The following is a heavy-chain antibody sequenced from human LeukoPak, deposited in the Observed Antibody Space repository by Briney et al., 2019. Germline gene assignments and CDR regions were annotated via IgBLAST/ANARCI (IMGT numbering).Heavy chain of an antibody. CDR3: ARLGYSSSGAVAGLFDY. CDR1: GFTFSSYA. Sequence: PGGSLRLSCAASGFTFSSYAMHWVRQAPSKGLEWVAVISYDGSNKYYADSVKGRFTISRDNSKNTLYLQMNSLRAEDTAVYYCARLGYSSSGAVAGLFDYWGQGTLVTVSS. D-gene: IGHD6-13*01. CDR2: ISYDGSNK. J-gene: IGHJ4*02. V-gene: IGHV3-30-3*01.